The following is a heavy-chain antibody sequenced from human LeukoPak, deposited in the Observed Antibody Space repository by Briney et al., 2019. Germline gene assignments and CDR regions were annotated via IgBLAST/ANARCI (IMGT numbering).Heavy chain of an antibody. CDR1: GGTFSSYA. CDR3: ARLRNYYGSGSYYNVDAFDI. J-gene: IGHJ3*02. Sequence: SVKVSCKASGGTFSSYAVSWVRQAPGQGLEWMGGIIPIFGTANYAQKFQGRVTITADESTSTAYMELSSLRSEDTAVYYCARLRNYYGSGSYYNVDAFDIWGQGTMVTVSS. V-gene: IGHV1-69*01. CDR2: IIPIFGTA. D-gene: IGHD3-10*01.